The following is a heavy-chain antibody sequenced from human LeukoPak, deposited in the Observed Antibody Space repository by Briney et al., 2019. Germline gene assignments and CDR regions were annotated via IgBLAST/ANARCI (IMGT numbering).Heavy chain of an antibody. Sequence: ASVKVSCKASGYTFTGYYMHWVRQAPGQGLEWMGWINPNSGGTNYAQKFQGRVTMTRDTSISTAYMELSRPRSDDTAVYYCARDLWTFWSGYYWAYWGQGTLVTVSS. CDR1: GYTFTGYY. CDR2: INPNSGGT. J-gene: IGHJ4*02. V-gene: IGHV1-2*02. D-gene: IGHD3-3*01. CDR3: ARDLWTFWSGYYWAY.